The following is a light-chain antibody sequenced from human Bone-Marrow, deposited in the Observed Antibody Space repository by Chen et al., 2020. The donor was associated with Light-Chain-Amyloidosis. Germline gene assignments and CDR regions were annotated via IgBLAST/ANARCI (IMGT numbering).Light chain of an antibody. Sequence: QSALTKPASVSGSPGQSIIISCTGTSTDVGNYNLVSWYQRHPGKAPILIIFEDNKRPSGVPIRFSGSRSGYTASLTISGLQAEDESDYYCCSYAGSQIFVFGTGSRVTVL. CDR1: STDVGNYNL. J-gene: IGLJ1*01. V-gene: IGLV2-23*01. CDR2: EDN. CDR3: CSYAGSQIFV.